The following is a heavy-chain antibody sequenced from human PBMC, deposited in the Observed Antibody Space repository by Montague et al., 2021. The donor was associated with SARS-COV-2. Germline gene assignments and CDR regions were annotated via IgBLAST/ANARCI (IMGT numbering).Heavy chain of an antibody. J-gene: IGHJ4*02. CDR2: IYYSGST. V-gene: IGHV4-31*03. CDR3: ARDTRIVGATTRLDY. D-gene: IGHD1-26*01. CDR1: GGSISSGGYY. Sequence: TLSLTCTVSGGSISSGGYYWSWLRQHPGKGLEWIGYIYYSGSTYYNPSLKSRVTISVDTSKNQFSLKLSSVTAADTAVYYYARDTRIVGATTRLDYWGQGTLVTVSS.